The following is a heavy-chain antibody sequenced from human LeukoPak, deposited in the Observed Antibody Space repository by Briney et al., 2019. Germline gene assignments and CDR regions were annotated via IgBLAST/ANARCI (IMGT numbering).Heavy chain of an antibody. CDR3: ARGQCRYDLWSGQQTYYMDV. V-gene: IGHV4-34*01. D-gene: IGHD3-3*01. Sequence: SETLSLTCAVYGGSFSGYYWSWIRQPPGKGLEWIGEINHSGSTNYNPSLKSRVTISVDTSKNQFSLKLSSVTAADTAVYYCARGQCRYDLWSGQQTYYMDVWGKGTTVTVSS. CDR2: INHSGST. J-gene: IGHJ6*03. CDR1: GGSFSGYY.